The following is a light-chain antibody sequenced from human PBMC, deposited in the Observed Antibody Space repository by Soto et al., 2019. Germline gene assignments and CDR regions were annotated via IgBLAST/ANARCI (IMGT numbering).Light chain of an antibody. J-gene: IGKJ1*01. CDR3: QDSSTSPWP. V-gene: IGKV3-20*01. Sequence: EIVLTQSPGTLSLSPGERATLSCRASQSVNSNLAWYQQQPGQAPRLLIFGASARATGIPARFRGSGSGTDFTLTISSLEPEDSAVYYCQDSSTSPWPFGQGTKVDIK. CDR1: QSVNSN. CDR2: GAS.